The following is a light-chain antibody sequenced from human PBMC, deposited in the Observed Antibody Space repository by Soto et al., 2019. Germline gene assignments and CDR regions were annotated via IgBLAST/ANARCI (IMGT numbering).Light chain of an antibody. Sequence: EIVLTQSPATLSLSPGERATLSCRASQSVSTFLAWYQQKPGQAPRLLIYDASNRATGIPARFSGSGSGTDFTLTISSLEREDFAVYYCQQRINWIFTFGPGTKVDMK. CDR1: QSVSTF. J-gene: IGKJ3*01. V-gene: IGKV3-11*01. CDR3: QQRINWIFT. CDR2: DAS.